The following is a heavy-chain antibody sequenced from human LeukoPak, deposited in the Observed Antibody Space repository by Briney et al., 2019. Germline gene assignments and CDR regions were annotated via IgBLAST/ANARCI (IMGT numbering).Heavy chain of an antibody. J-gene: IGHJ4*02. CDR2: IIPIFGTA. Sequence: SVKVSCKASGGTFSSYAISWVRQAPGQGLEWMGGIIPIFGTANYAQKFQGRVTITTDESTSTAYMELSSLGSEDTAVYYCAGGVNCTNGVCYNHYFDYWGQGTLVTVSS. CDR1: GGTFSSYA. CDR3: AGGVNCTNGVCYNHYFDY. D-gene: IGHD2-8*01. V-gene: IGHV1-69*05.